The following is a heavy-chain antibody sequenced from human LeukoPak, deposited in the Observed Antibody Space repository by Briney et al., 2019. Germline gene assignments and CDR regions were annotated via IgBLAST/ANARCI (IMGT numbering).Heavy chain of an antibody. D-gene: IGHD3-22*01. CDR3: AREDRYYYDSSGQNAFDI. J-gene: IGHJ3*02. V-gene: IGHV3-48*04. CDR2: ISSSGSTI. CDR1: GFTFNNYG. Sequence: AGGSLRLSCAASGFTFNNYGMHWVRQAPGKGLEWVSYISSSGSTIYYADSVKGRFTISRDNAKNSLYLQMNSLRAEDTAVSYCAREDRYYYDSSGQNAFDIWGQGTMVTVSS.